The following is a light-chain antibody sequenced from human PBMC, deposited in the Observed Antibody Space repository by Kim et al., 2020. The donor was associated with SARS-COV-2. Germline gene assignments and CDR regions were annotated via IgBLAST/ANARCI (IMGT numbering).Light chain of an antibody. CDR3: EQTYSTPT. CDR1: QSITNY. Sequence: LSASVGDRVTITCRASQSITNYLNWYQQKPGKAPKVLIYTTSSLQSGVPSRFSGSGSGTDFTLNISSLQPEDFATYYCEQTYSTPTFGQGTRLEIK. J-gene: IGKJ5*01. V-gene: IGKV1-39*01. CDR2: TTS.